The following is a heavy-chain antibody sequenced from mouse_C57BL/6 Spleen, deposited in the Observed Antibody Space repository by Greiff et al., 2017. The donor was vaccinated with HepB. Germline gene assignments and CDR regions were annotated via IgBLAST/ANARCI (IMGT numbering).Heavy chain of an antibody. V-gene: IGHV1-52*01. CDR1: GYTFTSYW. CDR3: ARRRDYGSGYYYAMDY. J-gene: IGHJ4*01. CDR2: IDPSDSET. D-gene: IGHD1-1*01. Sequence: VKLQQPGAELVRPGSSVKLSCKASGYTFTSYWMHWVKQRPIQGLEWIGNIDPSDSETHYNQKFKDKATLTVDKSSSTAYMQLSSLKSEDSAVYYCARRRDYGSGYYYAMDYWGQGTSVTVSS.